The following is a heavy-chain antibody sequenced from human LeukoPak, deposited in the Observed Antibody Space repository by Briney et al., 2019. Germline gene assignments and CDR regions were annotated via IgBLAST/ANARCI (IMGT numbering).Heavy chain of an antibody. V-gene: IGHV4-39*07. CDR3: ARSGGSNPYYYFYYYMDV. Sequence: KSSETLSLTCTVSGGSISSSSYYWGWIRQPPGKGLEWIGSIYYSGSTYYNPSLKSRVTISVDTSKNQFSLKLSSVTAADTAVYYCARSGGSNPYYYFYYYMDVWGKGTTVTVSS. J-gene: IGHJ6*03. CDR2: IYYSGST. CDR1: GGSISSSSYY. D-gene: IGHD1-26*01.